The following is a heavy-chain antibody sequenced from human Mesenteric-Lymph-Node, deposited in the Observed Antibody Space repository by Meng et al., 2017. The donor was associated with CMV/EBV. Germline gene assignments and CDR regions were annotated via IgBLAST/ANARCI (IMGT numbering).Heavy chain of an antibody. J-gene: IGHJ5*02. Sequence: GFPCTRHSHVLGRPAPGKGLEWVSAISGSGGSTYYADSVKGRFTISRDNSKNTLYLQMNSLRAEDTAVYYCAKDDRKIRYFDWLLRSWGQGTLVTVSS. CDR3: AKDDRKIRYFDWLLRS. CDR1: GFPCTRHS. V-gene: IGHV3-23*01. CDR2: ISGSGGST. D-gene: IGHD3-9*01.